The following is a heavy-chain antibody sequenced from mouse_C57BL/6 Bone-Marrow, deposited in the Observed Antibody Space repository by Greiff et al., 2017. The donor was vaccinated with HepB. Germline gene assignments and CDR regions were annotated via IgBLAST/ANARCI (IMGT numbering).Heavy chain of an antibody. CDR3: TRGTLLGDY. V-gene: IGHV6-6*01. CDR2: IRNKANNHAT. CDR1: GFTFSDAW. D-gene: IGHD4-1*01. Sequence: DVHLVESGGGLVQPGGSMKLSCAASGFTFSDAWMDWVRQSPEKGLEWVAEIRNKANNHATYYAESVKGRFTISRDDSKCRVYLQMTSLKAADTGIYYCTRGTLLGDYWGQGTTLTVSS. J-gene: IGHJ2*01.